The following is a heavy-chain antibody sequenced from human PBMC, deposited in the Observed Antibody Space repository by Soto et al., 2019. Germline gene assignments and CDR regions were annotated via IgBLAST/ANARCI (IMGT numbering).Heavy chain of an antibody. J-gene: IGHJ4*02. Sequence: GGSLRLSCAASGFTFSSYWMSWVRQAPGKGLKWVANIKQDGSEKYYVDSVKGRFTISRDNAKNSLYLQMNSLRAEDTAVYYCARDRGYCSGGSCYFDYWGQGTLVTVSS. D-gene: IGHD2-15*01. CDR3: ARDRGYCSGGSCYFDY. V-gene: IGHV3-7*01. CDR1: GFTFSSYW. CDR2: IKQDGSEK.